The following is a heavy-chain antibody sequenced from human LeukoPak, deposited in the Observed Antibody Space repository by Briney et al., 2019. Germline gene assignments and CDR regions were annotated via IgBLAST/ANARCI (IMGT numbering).Heavy chain of an antibody. D-gene: IGHD6-19*01. CDR2: INPNSGGT. J-gene: IGHJ1*01. Sequence: GASVKVSCKASGYTFTGYYMHWVRQAPGQGLEWMGLINPNSGGTNYAQKFQGRVTMTRDTSISTAYMELSRLRSDDTAVYYCARDSSGWYDAEYFQHWGQGTLVTVSS. V-gene: IGHV1-2*02. CDR1: GYTFTGYY. CDR3: ARDSSGWYDAEYFQH.